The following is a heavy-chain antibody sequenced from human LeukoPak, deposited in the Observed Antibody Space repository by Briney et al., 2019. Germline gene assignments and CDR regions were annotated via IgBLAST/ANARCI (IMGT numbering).Heavy chain of an antibody. CDR3: ASGGIVVVISRDAFDI. CDR1: GYSISSGCY. J-gene: IGHJ3*02. Sequence: SETLSLTCAVSGYSISSGCYWGWIRPPPGKGLEWIGSIYHSGSTYYNPSLKSRVTISVDTSKNQFSLKLSSVTAADTAVYYCASGGIVVVISRDAFDIWGQGTMVTVSS. V-gene: IGHV4-38-2*01. CDR2: IYHSGST. D-gene: IGHD2-21*01.